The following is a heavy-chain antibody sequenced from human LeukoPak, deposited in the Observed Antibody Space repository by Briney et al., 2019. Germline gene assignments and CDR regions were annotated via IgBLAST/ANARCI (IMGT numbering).Heavy chain of an antibody. CDR2: IKQDGSEK. V-gene: IGHV3-7*01. Sequence: GGSLRLSCAASGFTFSSYWMSWVRQAPGKGLEWVANIKQDGSEKYYVDSVKGRFTISRDNAKNSLYLQMNSLRAEDTAVYYCARAPSIRFLEWLSLFDYWGQGTLVTVSS. CDR3: ARAPSIRFLEWLSLFDY. D-gene: IGHD3-3*01. CDR1: GFTFSSYW. J-gene: IGHJ4*02.